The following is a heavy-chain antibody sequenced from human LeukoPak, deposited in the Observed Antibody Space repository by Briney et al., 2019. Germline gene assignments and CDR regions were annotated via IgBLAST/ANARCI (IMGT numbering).Heavy chain of an antibody. CDR3: ARHYDILTGYNRRFGGNWFDP. CDR2: IYYSGST. V-gene: IGHV4-39*01. J-gene: IGHJ5*02. D-gene: IGHD3-9*01. CDR1: GGSISSYY. Sequence: SETLSLTCTVSGGSISSYYWGWIRQPPGKGLEWIGSIYYSGSTYYNPSLKSRVTISVDTSKNQFSLKLNSVTAADTAVYYCARHYDILTGYNRRFGGNWFDPWGQGTLVTVSS.